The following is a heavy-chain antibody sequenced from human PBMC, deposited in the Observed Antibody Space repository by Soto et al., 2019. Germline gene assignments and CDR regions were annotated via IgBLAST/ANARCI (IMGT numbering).Heavy chain of an antibody. Sequence: QVRLQESGPGLVKPSETLSLSCLVSGDSVGNGPYYWSWIRQSPGAELEWMAYIYYSGSTNVNPSLESRVNISIGMSKNQFFLELRSVTAADAAVYFCARVGSSCHSGGCYYNYGLGVWGQGTTVAISS. V-gene: IGHV4-61*01. CDR3: ARVGSSCHSGGCYYNYGLGV. J-gene: IGHJ6*02. D-gene: IGHD1-26*01. CDR1: GDSVGNGPYY. CDR2: IYYSGST.